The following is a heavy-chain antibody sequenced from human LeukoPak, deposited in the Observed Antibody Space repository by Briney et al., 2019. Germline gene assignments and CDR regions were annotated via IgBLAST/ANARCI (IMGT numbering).Heavy chain of an antibody. V-gene: IGHV1-46*01. J-gene: IGHJ4*02. Sequence: ASVKVTCKASGYTFASYYMRWVREAPGQGLEWMGIINPSGGSTSYAQKFQGRVTMTRDTSTSTVYMELSSLRSEDTAVYYCARDLAMVRGVFDYWGQGTLVTVSS. CDR1: GYTFASYY. CDR2: INPSGGST. D-gene: IGHD3-10*01. CDR3: ARDLAMVRGVFDY.